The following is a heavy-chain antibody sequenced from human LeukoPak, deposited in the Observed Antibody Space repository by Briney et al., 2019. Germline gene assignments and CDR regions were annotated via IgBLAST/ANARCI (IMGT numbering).Heavy chain of an antibody. CDR1: GFSLSSYA. CDR3: AKDRGNYYDTPRFDP. Sequence: GGSLRLSCAASGFSLSSYAMSWVRQAPRKGLEWVSSISGSGGTTYYADSVKGRFTISRDNSKNMLYLQVSSLRAEDTAIYYCAKDRGNYYDTPRFDPWGQGTLVTVSS. D-gene: IGHD3-22*01. J-gene: IGHJ5*02. V-gene: IGHV3-23*01. CDR2: ISGSGGTT.